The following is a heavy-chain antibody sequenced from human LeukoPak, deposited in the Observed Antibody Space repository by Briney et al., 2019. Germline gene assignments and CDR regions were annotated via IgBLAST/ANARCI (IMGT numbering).Heavy chain of an antibody. D-gene: IGHD2-2*01. Sequence: PGGSLRLSCAASGFTFSSYAMSWVRQAPGKGLEWVSAISGSGDSTYYADSVKGRFTISRDNSKNTLYLQMNSLRAEDTAVYYCASAGLYQPLRFWGQGTLVTVSS. CDR1: GFTFSSYA. CDR2: ISGSGDST. CDR3: ASAGLYQPLRF. V-gene: IGHV3-23*01. J-gene: IGHJ4*02.